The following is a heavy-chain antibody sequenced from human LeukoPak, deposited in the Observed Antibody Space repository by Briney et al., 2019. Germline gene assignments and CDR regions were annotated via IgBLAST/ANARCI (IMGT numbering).Heavy chain of an antibody. CDR1: GFTFSSSA. D-gene: IGHD6-6*01. CDR2: VSGGGDST. CDR3: ARNIHGSSCWRFDY. Sequence: GGSLRLSCVASGFTFSSSAMSWVRQAPGKGLEWVSAVSGGGDSTYYADSVKGRFTISRDNSKNTVYVQVDSLRADDTAVYYCARNIHGSSCWRFDYWGQGTLVTVSS. V-gene: IGHV3-23*01. J-gene: IGHJ4*02.